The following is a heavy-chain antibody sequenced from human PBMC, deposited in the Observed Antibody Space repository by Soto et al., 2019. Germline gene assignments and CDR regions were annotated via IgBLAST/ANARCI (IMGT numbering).Heavy chain of an antibody. Sequence: ASVKVSCKASGNTFTSYDINWVGQATGHGREWMGWINPNSGNIGYAQKFQGRVTMTRDTAIRTAYMEVSRLRSDDTAVYYCARGRASGSYYLLDYWGQGTLVTVSS. D-gene: IGHD3-10*01. CDR3: ARGRASGSYYLLDY. CDR1: GNTFTSYD. CDR2: INPNSGNI. J-gene: IGHJ4*02. V-gene: IGHV1-8*01.